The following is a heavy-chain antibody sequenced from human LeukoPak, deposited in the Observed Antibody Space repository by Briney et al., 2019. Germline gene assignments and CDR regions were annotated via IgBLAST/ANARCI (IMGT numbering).Heavy chain of an antibody. V-gene: IGHV3-21*06. Sequence: GESLRLSCAASVFTLSNYNMNWVRQAPGKGLEWVSFISSSGSYIYYADSVKGRFTISRDNANNLLFLQMDRLRAEDTAVYYCARDGHGWLQASFDYWGHGTLVTVSS. CDR2: ISSSGSYI. CDR3: ARDGHGWLQASFDY. CDR1: VFTLSNYN. D-gene: IGHD5-24*01. J-gene: IGHJ4*01.